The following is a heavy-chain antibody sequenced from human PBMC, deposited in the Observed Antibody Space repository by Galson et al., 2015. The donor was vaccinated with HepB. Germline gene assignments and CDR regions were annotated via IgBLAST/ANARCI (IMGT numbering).Heavy chain of an antibody. J-gene: IGHJ5*02. CDR1: GFTVSSNY. D-gene: IGHD6-19*01. CDR3: ARDAPGRQWLVSS. V-gene: IGHV3-66*01. Sequence: SLRLSYAASGFTVSSNYMSWVRQAPGKGLEWVSVIYSGGSTYYADSVKGRFTISRDNSKNTLYLQMNSLRAEDTAVYYCARDAPGRQWLVSSWGQGTLVTVSS. CDR2: IYSGGST.